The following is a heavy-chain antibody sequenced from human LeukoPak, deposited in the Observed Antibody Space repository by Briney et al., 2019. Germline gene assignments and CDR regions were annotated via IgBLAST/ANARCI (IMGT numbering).Heavy chain of an antibody. V-gene: IGHV3-74*01. J-gene: IGHJ4*02. CDR3: ATWRLEMRPWGTSQM. D-gene: IGHD3-16*01. Sequence: GGSLRLSCAASGFTFSSSVMRWVRQAPGKGLVWVSGMNCDGSSTIYADSVKGRFTNSRDNAKNTLYLQMNSLRVEDTAVYFCATWRLEMRPWGTSQMWGQGTRVTVSS. CDR2: MNCDGSST. CDR1: GFTFSSSV.